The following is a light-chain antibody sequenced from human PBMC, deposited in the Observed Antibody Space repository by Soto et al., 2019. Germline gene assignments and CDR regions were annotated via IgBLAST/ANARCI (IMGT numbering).Light chain of an antibody. J-gene: IGKJ1*01. CDR3: PQYGSSPT. CDR1: QSVSSSS. CDR2: GAS. V-gene: IGKV3-20*01. Sequence: EIVLTQSPGTLSLSPGERATLSCRASQSVSSSSLAWYQQKPGQAPRLLFYGASSRATGIPDRFSGSGSGTDFTLTISRLEPEEFAVYDCPQYGSSPTFGQGTKVDIK.